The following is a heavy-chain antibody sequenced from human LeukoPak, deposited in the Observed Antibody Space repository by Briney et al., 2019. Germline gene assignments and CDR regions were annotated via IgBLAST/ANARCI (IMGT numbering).Heavy chain of an antibody. CDR2: IKQDGSEK. Sequence: GGSLRLSCAASGFTFSSYWMCWVRQAPGKGLEWVANIKQDGSEKYYVDSVKGRFTISRDNAKNSLYLQMNSLRAEDTAVYYCARDYGSRSYYNVMGDYWGQGTLVTVSS. V-gene: IGHV3-7*01. J-gene: IGHJ4*02. CDR3: ARDYGSRSYYNVMGDY. D-gene: IGHD3-10*01. CDR1: GFTFSSYW.